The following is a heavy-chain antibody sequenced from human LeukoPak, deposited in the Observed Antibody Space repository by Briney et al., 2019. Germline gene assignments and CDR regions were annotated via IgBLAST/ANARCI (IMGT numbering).Heavy chain of an antibody. D-gene: IGHD3-22*01. V-gene: IGHV3-43*01. CDR3: AKMAVENYYDSSDYSNYYMDA. CDR2: ISRDGGTI. Sequence: GGSLRLSCAAAAFIFYDNTMHWLLQPAAENLQWVSLISRDGGTIYYADSVKGRFTISRDNIKEVLYMQMDSLKTDDTALYYCAKMAVENYYDSSDYSNYYMDAWGKGTTVIVS. CDR1: AFIFYDNT. J-gene: IGHJ6*03.